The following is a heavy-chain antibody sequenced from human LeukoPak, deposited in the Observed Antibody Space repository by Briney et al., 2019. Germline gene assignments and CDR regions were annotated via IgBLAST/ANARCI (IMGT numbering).Heavy chain of an antibody. D-gene: IGHD6-19*01. J-gene: IGHJ5*02. V-gene: IGHV3-48*04. Sequence: GESLRLSCAASGFTFSSYSMNWVRQAPGKGLEWVSYISSSGSTIYYADSVKGRFTISRDNAKNSLYLQMNSLRAEDTAVYYCARDSSGWYPWGQGTLVTVSS. CDR2: ISSSGSTI. CDR1: GFTFSSYS. CDR3: ARDSSGWYP.